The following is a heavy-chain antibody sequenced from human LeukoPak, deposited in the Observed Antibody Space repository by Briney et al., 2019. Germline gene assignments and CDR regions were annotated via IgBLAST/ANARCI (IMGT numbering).Heavy chain of an antibody. CDR3: TRGAGWLIDY. Sequence: SETLSLTCTVSDDSISDYYRGWIRQPPGKGLEWIGYFHNSGTSTYNPSLKSRVTISADTSKNEFSLKLNSLTAADTAVYYCTRGAGWLIDYWGQGILVTVSS. V-gene: IGHV4-59*01. CDR1: DDSISDYY. J-gene: IGHJ4*02. CDR2: FHNSGTS. D-gene: IGHD3-16*01.